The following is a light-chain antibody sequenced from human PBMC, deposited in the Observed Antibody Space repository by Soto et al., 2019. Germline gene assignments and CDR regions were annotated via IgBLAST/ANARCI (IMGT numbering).Light chain of an antibody. J-gene: IGLJ1*01. CDR2: EVS. Sequence: QSALTQPASVSGSPGESITISCTGTSSDVGSYSLVSWYQQHPGKAPKLMIYEVSKRPSGVSNRFSGSKSGNTASLTISGLQGEDEADYYCCSHAGSSTYVFGTGTKVTVL. V-gene: IGLV2-23*02. CDR3: CSHAGSSTYV. CDR1: SSDVGSYSL.